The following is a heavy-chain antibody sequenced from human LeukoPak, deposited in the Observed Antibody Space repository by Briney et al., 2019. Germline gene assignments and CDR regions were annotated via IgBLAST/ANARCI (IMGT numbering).Heavy chain of an antibody. D-gene: IGHD3-10*01. Sequence: LSDTLPLTCAVSGYYISSGYYWGRIRQVPGKGLEWIWSIYHSRSTYYNPSLKTRVTISVDTSKNHFSLKLSSVTAAGTAVYYCARAPHHDLGESYFDYWGQGTLVTVSS. CDR3: ARAPHHDLGESYFDY. V-gene: IGHV4-38-2*01. J-gene: IGHJ4*02. CDR2: IYHSRST. CDR1: GYYISSGYY.